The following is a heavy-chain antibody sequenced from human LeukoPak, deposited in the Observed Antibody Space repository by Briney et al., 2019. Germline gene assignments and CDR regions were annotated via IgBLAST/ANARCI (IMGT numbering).Heavy chain of an antibody. V-gene: IGHV4-31*11. Sequence: SETLSLTCAVYGGSFSGYYWSWIRQHPGKGLEWIGYIYYSGSTYYNPSLKSRVTISVDTSKNQFSLRLSSVTAADTAVYYCARVHPYSSSSGVDYWGQGTLVTVSS. CDR2: IYYSGST. D-gene: IGHD6-6*01. CDR3: ARVHPYSSSSGVDY. J-gene: IGHJ4*02. CDR1: GGSFSGYY.